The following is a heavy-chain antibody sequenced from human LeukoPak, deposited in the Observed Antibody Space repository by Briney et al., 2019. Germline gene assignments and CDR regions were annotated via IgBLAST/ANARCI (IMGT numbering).Heavy chain of an antibody. CDR1: GESFSGYY. Sequence: SETLSLTCAVYGESFSGYYWSWIRQPPGKGLEWIGEINHSGSTNYNPSLKSRVTISVDTSKNQFSLKLSSVTAADTAVYYCARRRLRYFDWLFDYWGQGTLVTVSS. CDR3: ARRRLRYFDWLFDY. V-gene: IGHV4-34*01. J-gene: IGHJ4*02. D-gene: IGHD3-9*01. CDR2: INHSGST.